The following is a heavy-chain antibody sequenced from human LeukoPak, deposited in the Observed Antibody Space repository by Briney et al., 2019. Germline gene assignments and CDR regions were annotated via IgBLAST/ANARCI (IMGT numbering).Heavy chain of an antibody. CDR3: ASRKLGNDY. CDR1: GGSISSSAYH. Sequence: SETLSLTCTVSGGSISSSAYHWGWIRQPPGKGLEWIGTINYGGNTYYNLSLKSRVIIFLDTSKNQFSLKLSSVTAADTAVYYCASRKLGNDYWGQGTLVTVSS. D-gene: IGHD7-27*01. V-gene: IGHV4-39*01. CDR2: INYGGNT. J-gene: IGHJ4*01.